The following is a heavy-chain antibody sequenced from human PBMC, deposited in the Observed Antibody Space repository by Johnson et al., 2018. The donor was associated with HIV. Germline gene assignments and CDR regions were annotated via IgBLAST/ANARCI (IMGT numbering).Heavy chain of an antibody. V-gene: IGHV3-66*01. J-gene: IGHJ3*02. CDR1: GFTFDDYA. D-gene: IGHD2-2*01. CDR2: INSRAGT. CDR3: ARGGPQLRDAFDI. Sequence: VQLVESGGGVVQPGRSLRLSCAASGFTFDDYAMHWVRQAPGKGLEWVSVINSRAGTFYADSVKGRFAISRDNSKNTLYLQMNSLRAEDTAMYYCARGGPQLRDAFDIWGQGTMVTVSS.